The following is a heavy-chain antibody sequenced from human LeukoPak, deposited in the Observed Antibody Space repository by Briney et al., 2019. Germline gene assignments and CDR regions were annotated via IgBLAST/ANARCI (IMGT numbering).Heavy chain of an antibody. CDR3: ARDSSGWYGHAPFDY. V-gene: IGHV3-48*01. Sequence: GGSLRLSCAASGFTFSSYSMNWVRQAPGEGLEWVSYISSSSSTIYYADSVKGRFTISRDNAKNSLYLQMNSLRAEDTAVYYCARDSSGWYGHAPFDYWGQGTLVTVSS. D-gene: IGHD6-19*01. CDR2: ISSSSSTI. J-gene: IGHJ4*02. CDR1: GFTFSSYS.